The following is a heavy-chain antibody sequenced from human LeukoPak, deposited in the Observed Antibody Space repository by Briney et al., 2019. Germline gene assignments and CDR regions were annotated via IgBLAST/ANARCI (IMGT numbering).Heavy chain of an antibody. CDR3: ARADLSRDGYNYWDFDY. V-gene: IGHV3-33*01. J-gene: IGHJ4*02. D-gene: IGHD5-24*01. CDR1: GFTFSSYG. CDR2: IWYDGSNK. Sequence: GGSLRLSCAASGFTFSSYGIHWVRQAPGKGLEWVAIIWYDGSNKYYADSVRGRFTISRDNSKNTLYLQMNSLRAEDTAVYYCARADLSRDGYNYWDFDYWGQGTLVTVSS.